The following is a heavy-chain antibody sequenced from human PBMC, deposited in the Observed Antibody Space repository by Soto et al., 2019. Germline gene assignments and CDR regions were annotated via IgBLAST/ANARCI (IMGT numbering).Heavy chain of an antibody. CDR2: IIPMFGTA. D-gene: IGHD2-2*01. V-gene: IGHV1-69*12. Sequence: QVQLVQSGAEVKKPGSSVKVSCKASGGSFSSYAISWVRQAPGQGLEWMGGIIPMFGTADYAQKFQGRVTITADEAAGSAYTERCSLRSKGTAVYYCAAQYLGRPYNYFYGMVVWGQGTTVTVSS. CDR3: AAQYLGRPYNYFYGMVV. CDR1: GGSFSSYA. J-gene: IGHJ6*02.